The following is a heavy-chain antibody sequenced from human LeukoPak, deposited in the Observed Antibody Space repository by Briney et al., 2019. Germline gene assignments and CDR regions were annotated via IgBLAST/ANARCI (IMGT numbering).Heavy chain of an antibody. Sequence: ASVKVSCKVFGYIVTEYGFSWVRQAPGQGLEWVGWVSGYNGNTNYAQKFHDRVIMTTDTATSTVYMELKSLRSDDTAVYFCTITGYGRDWFAKGWGPGTLVTVSS. CDR2: VSGYNGNT. J-gene: IGHJ1*01. CDR3: TITGYGRDWFAKG. CDR1: GYIVTEYG. V-gene: IGHV1-18*01. D-gene: IGHD3/OR15-3a*01.